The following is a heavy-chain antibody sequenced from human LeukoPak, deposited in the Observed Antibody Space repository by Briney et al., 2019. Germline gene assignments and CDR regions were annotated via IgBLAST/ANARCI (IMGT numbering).Heavy chain of an antibody. CDR1: GFTFSSYS. D-gene: IGHD5-18*01. CDR2: ISSSSSYI. V-gene: IGHV3-21*01. J-gene: IGHJ4*02. Sequence: PGGSLRLSCAASGFTFSSYSMNWVRQAPGKGLEWVSSISSSSSYIYYADSVKGRFTISRDNAKNSLYLQMNSLRAEDTAVYYCARELGSGYSHGDGVDYWGQGTLVTVSS. CDR3: ARELGSGYSHGDGVDY.